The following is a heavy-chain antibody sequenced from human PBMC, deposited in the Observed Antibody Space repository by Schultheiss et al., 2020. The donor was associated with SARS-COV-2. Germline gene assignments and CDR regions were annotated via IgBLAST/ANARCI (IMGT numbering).Heavy chain of an antibody. CDR3: ARATNPRYGLGV. CDR1: GFTFSSYD. CDR2: INQHGTTI. Sequence: GGSLRLSCAASGFTFSSYDMHWVRQVPGKGLVWVARINQHGTTIYYADSVKGRFTISRDNAKNTLYLQMNSLRAEDTAVYYCARATNPRYGLGVWGQGTTVTVSS. J-gene: IGHJ6*02. V-gene: IGHV3-74*01. D-gene: IGHD2-8*01.